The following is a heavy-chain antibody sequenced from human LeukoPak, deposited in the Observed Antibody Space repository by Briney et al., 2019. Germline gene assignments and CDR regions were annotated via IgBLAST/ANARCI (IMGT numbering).Heavy chain of an antibody. Sequence: SKTLSLTCAVYGGSFSGYYWSWIRQPPGKGLEWIGEINHSGSTNYNPSLKSRVTISVDTSKNQFSLKLSSVTAADTAVYYCARFLVDTAMAAYNWFDPWGQGTLVTVSS. CDR2: INHSGST. CDR1: GGSFSGYY. J-gene: IGHJ5*02. V-gene: IGHV4-34*01. D-gene: IGHD5-18*01. CDR3: ARFLVDTAMAAYNWFDP.